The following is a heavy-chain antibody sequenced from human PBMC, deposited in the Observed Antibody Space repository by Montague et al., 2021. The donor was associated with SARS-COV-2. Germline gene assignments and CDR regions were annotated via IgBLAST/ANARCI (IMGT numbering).Heavy chain of an antibody. CDR1: GGSLNNYF. CDR3: ARVDSSGPGEY. V-gene: IGHV4-59*08. CDR2: ISDSGST. J-gene: IGHJ4*02. Sequence: SETLSLTCTVYGGSLNNYFWSWIRQPPGKGLEWVGYISDSGSTKYNPSLKSRVTISVDTARNQFSLKLPSVTAADTAFYYCARVDSSGPGEYWGQGILVSVSS. D-gene: IGHD3-22*01.